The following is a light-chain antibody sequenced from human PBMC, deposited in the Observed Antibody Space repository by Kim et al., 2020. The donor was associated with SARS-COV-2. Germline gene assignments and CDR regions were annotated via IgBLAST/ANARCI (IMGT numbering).Light chain of an antibody. CDR2: GAS. J-gene: IGKJ1*01. CDR3: QQYNNGPPWT. V-gene: IGKV3-15*01. Sequence: EIVMTQSPATLSVSPGERATLSCRASQSVRSNLAWYQQKPGQAPRLLIYGASTRATGIPARFSGSGSGTEFTLTISSLQSEDFALYYCQQYNNGPPWTFGQGTKVDIK. CDR1: QSVRSN.